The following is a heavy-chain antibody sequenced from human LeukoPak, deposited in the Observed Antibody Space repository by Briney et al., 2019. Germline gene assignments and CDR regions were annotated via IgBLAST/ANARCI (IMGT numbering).Heavy chain of an antibody. J-gene: IGHJ4*02. V-gene: IGHV4-38-2*02. D-gene: IGHD1-26*01. CDR3: ARRIVGATFDY. CDR1: GYSISSAYY. Sequence: SETLSLTCIVSGYSISSAYYWGWIRQPPGKGLEWIGNIYHSGSTNYNPSLKSRVTISVDTSKNQFSLKLSSVTAADTAVYYCARRIVGATFDYWGQGTLVTVSS. CDR2: IYHSGST.